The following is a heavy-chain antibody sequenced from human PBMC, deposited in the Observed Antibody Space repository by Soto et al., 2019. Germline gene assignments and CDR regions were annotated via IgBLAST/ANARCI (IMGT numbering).Heavy chain of an antibody. D-gene: IGHD3-10*01. CDR3: ARASASSMLRGVIIN. CDR1: GGSISSDNW. CDR2: MYHSGNT. Sequence: SETLSLTCAVSGGSISSDNWWSWVRQPPGKGLEWIGEMYHSGNTNYNPSLESRVTISVDKSKNQFSMKMTSVTAADTALYYCARASASSMLRGVIINWGQGTQVTVSS. V-gene: IGHV4-4*02. J-gene: IGHJ4*02.